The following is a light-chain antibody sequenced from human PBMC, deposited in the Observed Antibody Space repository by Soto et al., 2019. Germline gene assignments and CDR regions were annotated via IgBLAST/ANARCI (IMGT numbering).Light chain of an antibody. CDR3: QKYNNWPIT. J-gene: IGKJ5*01. Sequence: EIVMTQSPATLSVSPGERATLSCRTSQTVFTNLAWYQQKPGQAPRLLVYGESTRATGIPDSFSGSGSGTELTLTISSLQPEDFAVYYCQKYNNWPITCGQGTRLEIK. CDR1: QTVFTN. V-gene: IGKV3D-15*01. CDR2: GES.